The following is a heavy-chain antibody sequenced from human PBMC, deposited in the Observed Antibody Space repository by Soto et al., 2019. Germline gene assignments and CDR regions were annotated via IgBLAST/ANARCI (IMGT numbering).Heavy chain of an antibody. J-gene: IGHJ3*02. D-gene: IGHD3-10*01. Sequence: EVQLVESGGGLIQPGGSLRLSCAVSGFTVSYNYMNWVRQAPGKGLEWVSVIYRGGDTFYADSVKGRFTISRDNSKNTLYLQMNSLRAEDTAVYYCARGMYGSGSYDIVDAFDMWGQGKMVTVSS. CDR2: IYRGGDT. V-gene: IGHV3-53*01. CDR3: ARGMYGSGSYDIVDAFDM. CDR1: GFTVSYNY.